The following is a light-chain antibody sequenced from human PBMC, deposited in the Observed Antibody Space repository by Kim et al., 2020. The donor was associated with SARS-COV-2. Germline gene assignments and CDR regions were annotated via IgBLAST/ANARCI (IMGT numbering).Light chain of an antibody. CDR1: SGHRSYA. V-gene: IGLV4-69*01. Sequence: SVKRTCTLSSGHRSYAIAWHQQQPEKGPRYLMKLNSDGSHSKGDGIPDRFSGSSSGSERYLTISSLQSEDEADYYCQTWGTGIRVFGGGTQLTVL. CDR3: QTWGTGIRV. J-gene: IGLJ3*02. CDR2: LNSDGSH.